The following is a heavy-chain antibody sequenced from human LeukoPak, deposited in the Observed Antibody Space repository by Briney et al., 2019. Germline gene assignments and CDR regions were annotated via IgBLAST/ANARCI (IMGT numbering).Heavy chain of an antibody. CDR3: ARVSSSWYQDWYFDL. J-gene: IGHJ2*01. Sequence: PSETLSLTCTVSGGSISSSSYFWGWTRQPPGKGLEWIGSIFYSGSTYYSPSLKSRVTISVDTSKNQFSLKLSSVTAADTAVYYCARVSSSWYQDWYFDLWGRGTLVTVPS. CDR1: GGSISSSSYF. CDR2: IFYSGST. V-gene: IGHV4-39*07. D-gene: IGHD6-13*01.